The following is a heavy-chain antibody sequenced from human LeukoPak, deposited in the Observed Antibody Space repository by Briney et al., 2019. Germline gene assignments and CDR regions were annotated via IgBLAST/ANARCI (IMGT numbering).Heavy chain of an antibody. CDR3: AREAQTKEQLGRQVYHYYYMDV. CDR1: GGSISTYY. D-gene: IGHD1-1*01. V-gene: IGHV4-59*01. CDR2: VYYSGAT. J-gene: IGHJ6*03. Sequence: SETLSLTCTVSGGSISTYYWSWIRQPPGKGLEWIGDVYYSGATNYNPSLKSRVAISVDTSKNQFSLKLSSVTAADTAVYYCAREAQTKEQLGRQVYHYYYMDVWGKGTTVAVPS.